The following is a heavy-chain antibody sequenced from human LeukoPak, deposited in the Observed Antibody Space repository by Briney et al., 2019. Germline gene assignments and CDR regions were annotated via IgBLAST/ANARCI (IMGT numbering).Heavy chain of an antibody. D-gene: IGHD4-17*01. CDR1: GGTFSSYA. CDR3: ARNGDYKPFDY. CDR2: IIPIFGTA. J-gene: IGHJ4*02. Sequence: ASVKVSCKASGGTFSSYAISWVRQAPGQGLEWMGGIIPIFGTANYAQKFQGRVTITADKSTSTAYMELSSLRSEDTAVYYCARNGDYKPFDYWGQGTLDTVSS. V-gene: IGHV1-69*06.